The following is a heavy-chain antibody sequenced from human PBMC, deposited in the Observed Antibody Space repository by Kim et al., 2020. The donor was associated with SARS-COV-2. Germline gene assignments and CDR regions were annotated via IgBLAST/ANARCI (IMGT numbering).Heavy chain of an antibody. CDR3: ARGDYDILTGLGNY. J-gene: IGHJ4*02. Sequence: AASVKGRFTISRDNSKNTLYLQMNSLRVEDTAVYYCARGDYDILTGLGNYWGQGTLVTVSS. V-gene: IGHV3-33*01. D-gene: IGHD3-9*01.